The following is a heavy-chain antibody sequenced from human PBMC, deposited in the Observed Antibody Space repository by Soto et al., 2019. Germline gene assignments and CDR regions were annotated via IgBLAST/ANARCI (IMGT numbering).Heavy chain of an antibody. CDR3: ARDYYKYYDSSGYYRSPAY. J-gene: IGHJ4*02. Sequence: GGSLRLSCAASGFTFSSYSMNWVRQAPGKGLEWVSYISTSSSTIYYADSVKGRFTISRDNAKNSLYLQMNSLRAEDTAVYYCARDYYKYYDSSGYYRSPAYWGQGTLVTVSS. V-gene: IGHV3-48*01. CDR1: GFTFSSYS. CDR2: ISTSSSTI. D-gene: IGHD3-22*01.